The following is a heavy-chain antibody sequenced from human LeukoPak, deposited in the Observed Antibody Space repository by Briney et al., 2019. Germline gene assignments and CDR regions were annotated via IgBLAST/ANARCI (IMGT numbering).Heavy chain of an antibody. CDR2: IIPIFGTA. V-gene: IGHV1-69*13. CDR1: GYTFTSYG. CDR3: ASMGSLYDILTGYLF. J-gene: IGHJ4*02. D-gene: IGHD3-9*01. Sequence: GASVKVSCKASGYTFTSYGISWVRQAPGQGLEWMGGIIPIFGTANYAQKFQGRVTITADESTSTAYMELSSLRSEDTAVYYCASMGSLYDILTGYLFWGQGTLVTVSS.